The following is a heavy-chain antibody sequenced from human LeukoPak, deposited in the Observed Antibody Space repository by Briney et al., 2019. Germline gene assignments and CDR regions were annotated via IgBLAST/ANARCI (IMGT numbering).Heavy chain of an antibody. Sequence: GGSLRLSCAASGFTFSSYWMHWVRQAPGKGLVWVSRINSDGSSTSYADSVKGRFTISRDNAKNTLYLQMNSLRAEDTAVYYCARGKLRFLEWLLWGGFDYWGQGTLVTVSS. V-gene: IGHV3-74*01. CDR1: GFTFSSYW. CDR3: ARGKLRFLEWLLWGGFDY. D-gene: IGHD3-3*01. CDR2: INSDGSST. J-gene: IGHJ4*02.